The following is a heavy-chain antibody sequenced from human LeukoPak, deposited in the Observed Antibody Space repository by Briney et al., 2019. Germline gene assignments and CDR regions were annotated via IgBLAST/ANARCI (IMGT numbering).Heavy chain of an antibody. V-gene: IGHV3-53*01. D-gene: IGHD6-19*01. CDR3: ARLSGWFDF. Sequence: GGSLRPSCAASGFSVSSNYMSWVRQAPGKGLEWVSLIYSGDTTYYTESVKGRFTISRDNSKNTLYLQMNSLRDEDTAVYYCARLSGWFDFWGQGTLVTVSS. CDR2: IYSGDTT. J-gene: IGHJ4*02. CDR1: GFSVSSNY.